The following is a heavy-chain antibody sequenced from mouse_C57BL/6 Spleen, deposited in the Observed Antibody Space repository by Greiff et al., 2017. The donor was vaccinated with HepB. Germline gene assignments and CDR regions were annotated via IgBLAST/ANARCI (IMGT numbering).Heavy chain of an antibody. J-gene: IGHJ4*01. CDR3: ARSGYDYDDYYAMDY. CDR2: IYPGDGDT. V-gene: IGHV1-80*01. CDR1: GYAFSSYW. Sequence: QVQLQQSGAELVKPGASVKISCKASGYAFSSYWMNWVKQRPGKGLEWIGQIYPGDGDTNYNGKFKGKATLTADKSSSTAYMQLSSLTSEDSAVYFCARSGYDYDDYYAMDYWGQGTSVTVSS. D-gene: IGHD2-4*01.